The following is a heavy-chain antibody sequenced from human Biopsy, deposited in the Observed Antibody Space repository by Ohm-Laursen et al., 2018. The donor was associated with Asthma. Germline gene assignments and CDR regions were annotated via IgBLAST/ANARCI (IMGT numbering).Heavy chain of an antibody. CDR2: ISFDGSNK. D-gene: IGHD2-15*01. CDR3: ARVDGVVEAATRLGGMDV. CDR1: GFILSNYD. Sequence: SSLRLSCTASGFILSNYDMHWVRQAPAKGLEWVAVISFDGSNKYYADSVKGRFTISRDNSKNTLYLQMTSLSAEDSAVYYCARVDGVVEAATRLGGMDVWGQGTTVTVSS. V-gene: IGHV3-30*03. J-gene: IGHJ6*02.